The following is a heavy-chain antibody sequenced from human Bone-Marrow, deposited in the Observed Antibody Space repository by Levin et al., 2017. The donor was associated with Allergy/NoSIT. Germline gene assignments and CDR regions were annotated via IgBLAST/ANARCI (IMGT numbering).Heavy chain of an antibody. V-gene: IGHV2-5*02. Sequence: SGPTLVKPTQTLTLTCTFSGFSLTTPGEAVGWIRQPPGEALEWLTLIHWDDHKQYSSSLQSRITITKHTSKNQVVLTMTNMDPMDTATYSCAHRRYYGSGSFACFDYWGQGTLVTVSS. CDR2: IHWDDHK. D-gene: IGHD3-10*01. CDR1: GFSLTTPGEA. CDR3: AHRRYYGSGSFACFDY. J-gene: IGHJ4*02.